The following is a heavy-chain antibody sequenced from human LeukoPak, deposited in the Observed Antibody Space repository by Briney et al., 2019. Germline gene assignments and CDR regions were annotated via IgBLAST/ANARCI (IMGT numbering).Heavy chain of an antibody. V-gene: IGHV4-39*01. CDR2: IYYSGST. CDR3: ARSLAVALRPDSNAFDI. Sequence: SETLSLTCTVSGGSISSSSYYWGWIRQPPGKGLEWIGSIYYSGSTYYNPSLKSRVTISVDTSKNQFSLKLSSVTAADTAVYYCARSLAVALRPDSNAFDIWGQGTMVTVSS. D-gene: IGHD6-19*01. CDR1: GGSISSSSYY. J-gene: IGHJ3*02.